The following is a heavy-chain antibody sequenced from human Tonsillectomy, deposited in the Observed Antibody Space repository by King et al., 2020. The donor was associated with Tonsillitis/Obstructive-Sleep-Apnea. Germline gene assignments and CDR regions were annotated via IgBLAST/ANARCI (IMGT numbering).Heavy chain of an antibody. CDR3: ARLDWSVTSCLFQH. CDR1: GGSISSSSYY. J-gene: IGHJ1*01. V-gene: IGHV4-39*01. Sequence: LQLQESGPGLVKPSETLSLTCTVPGGSISSSSYYWGWIRQPPGKGLEWIGSIYYSGSTYYNPSLKSRVTISVDTSKNQFSLKLSSVTAADTAVYSCARLDWSVTSCLFQHWGQGTLVTVSS. D-gene: IGHD2-2*01. CDR2: IYYSGST.